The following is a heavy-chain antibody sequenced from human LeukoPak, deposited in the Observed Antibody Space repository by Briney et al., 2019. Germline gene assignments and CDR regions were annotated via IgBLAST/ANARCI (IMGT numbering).Heavy chain of an antibody. Sequence: PGGTLRLSCAASGFTFSSYGMSWVRQAPGKGLEWVSAISGSGGSTYYADSVKGRFTISRDNAKNSLYLQMNSLRAEDTAVYYCARGHLDFRDLWGRGTLVTVSS. CDR1: GFTFSSYG. CDR2: ISGSGGST. V-gene: IGHV3-23*01. D-gene: IGHD3-3*01. CDR3: ARGHLDFRDL. J-gene: IGHJ2*01.